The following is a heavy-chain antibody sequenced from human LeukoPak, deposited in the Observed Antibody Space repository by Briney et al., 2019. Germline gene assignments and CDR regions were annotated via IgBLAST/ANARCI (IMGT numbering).Heavy chain of an antibody. CDR1: GGSFSGYY. V-gene: IGHV4-34*01. D-gene: IGHD3-22*01. CDR2: INHSGST. J-gene: IGHJ6*03. CDR3: ARTGSGYTYYCYYMDV. Sequence: PSETLSLTCAVYGGSFSGYYWSWIRQPPGKGLEWIGEINHSGSTNYNPSLKSRVTISVDRSKNQFSLKLSSVTAADTAVYYCARTGSGYTYYCYYMDVWGKGTTVTVSS.